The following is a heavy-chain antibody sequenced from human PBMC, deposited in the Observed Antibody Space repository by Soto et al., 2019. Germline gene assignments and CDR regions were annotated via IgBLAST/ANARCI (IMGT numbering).Heavy chain of an antibody. CDR3: ARDLVYGGYGMDV. J-gene: IGHJ6*02. D-gene: IGHD4-17*01. Sequence: EVQLVESGGGLVQPGGSLRLSCAASGFTVSNNYMNWVRQAPGKGLEWVSVIYSGGSTYYGDSVKGRFTISRDISNNTLYLQMNSLRAEDMAVYYCARDLVYGGYGMDVWGQGTTVTVSS. CDR1: GFTVSNNY. CDR2: IYSGGST. V-gene: IGHV3-66*01.